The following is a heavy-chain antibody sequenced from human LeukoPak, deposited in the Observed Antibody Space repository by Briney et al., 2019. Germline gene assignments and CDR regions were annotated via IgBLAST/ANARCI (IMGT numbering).Heavy chain of an antibody. CDR1: GFTFSSYA. D-gene: IGHD4-17*01. CDR3: ARETLLPPHEPYGDYMGQFDY. Sequence: GGSLRLSCAASGFTFSSYAMHWVRQAPGRGLEWVAVISYDGSNKYYADSVKGRFTISRDNSKNTLYLQMNSVRAEDTAVYYCARETLLPPHEPYGDYMGQFDYWGQGTLVTVSS. V-gene: IGHV3-30*04. CDR2: ISYDGSNK. J-gene: IGHJ4*02.